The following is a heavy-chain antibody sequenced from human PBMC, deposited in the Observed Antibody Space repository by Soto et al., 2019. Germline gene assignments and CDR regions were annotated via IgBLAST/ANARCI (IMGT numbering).Heavy chain of an antibody. Sequence: SVKVSCKASGGTFSSYAISWVRQAPGQGLEWMGGIIPIFGTANYAQKFQGRVTITADESTSTAYMELSSLRSEDTAVYYCARDKREYYYDSSGYIYYYYGMDVWGQGTTVTVSS. J-gene: IGHJ6*01. V-gene: IGHV1-69*13. CDR1: GGTFSSYA. D-gene: IGHD3-22*01. CDR3: ARDKREYYYDSSGYIYYYYGMDV. CDR2: IIPIFGTA.